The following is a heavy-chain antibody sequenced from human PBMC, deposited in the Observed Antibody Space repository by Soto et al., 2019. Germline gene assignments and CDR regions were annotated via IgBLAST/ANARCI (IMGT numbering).Heavy chain of an antibody. CDR3: ARLRTYDLMTAPDY. Sequence: QVQLQESGPGLVKPSGTLSLTCVVSGGSISSSNWWSWVRQPPGKGLEWIGEIYHSGRTNYNPSLKSRVSISLDKSKNQFALKLSSVTAADTAVYYCARLRTYDLMTAPDYWGQGTLVTVSS. D-gene: IGHD2-21*02. CDR2: IYHSGRT. J-gene: IGHJ4*02. CDR1: GGSISSSNW. V-gene: IGHV4-4*02.